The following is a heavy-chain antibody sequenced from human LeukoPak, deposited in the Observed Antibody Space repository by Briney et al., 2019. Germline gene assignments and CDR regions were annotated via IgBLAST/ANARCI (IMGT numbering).Heavy chain of an antibody. V-gene: IGHV3-30*18. D-gene: IGHD6-13*01. CDR2: ISYDGSNK. J-gene: IGHJ6*03. Sequence: GGSLRLSCAASGFTFSSYGMHWVRQAPGKGLEWVAVISYDGSNKYYADSAKGRFTISRDNSKNTLYLQMNSLRAEDTAVYYCAKGSSSSWYYSPDYYYMDVWGKGTTVTVSS. CDR3: AKGSSSSWYYSPDYYYMDV. CDR1: GFTFSSYG.